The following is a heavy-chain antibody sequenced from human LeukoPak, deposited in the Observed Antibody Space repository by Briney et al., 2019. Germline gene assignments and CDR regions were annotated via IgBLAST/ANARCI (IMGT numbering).Heavy chain of an antibody. V-gene: IGHV4-59*08. Sequence: SETLSLTCNVSGGSFRNYCWSWIRQPPGKGLEWIGCIDYSGSTNYNPSLKSRVTFSVDTSKNQFSLKLRSVTAADTAVYYCASTLGYGWFDPWGQGTLVTVSS. CDR3: ASTLGYGWFDP. CDR1: GGSFRNYC. D-gene: IGHD1-1*01. CDR2: IDYSGST. J-gene: IGHJ5*02.